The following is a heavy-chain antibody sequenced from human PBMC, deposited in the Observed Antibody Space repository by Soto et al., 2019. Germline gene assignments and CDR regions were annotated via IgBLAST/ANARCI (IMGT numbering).Heavy chain of an antibody. Sequence: GESLKLSRKGSGYSFTSYWIGLVRQMPGKGLEWMGIIYPGDSDTRYSPSFQGQVTISADKSVSTAYLQWSSLKASDTAMYYCATGPGLVYLLPYYWGQGTLVTVSS. J-gene: IGHJ4*02. CDR3: ATGPGLVYLLPYY. V-gene: IGHV5-51*01. CDR1: GYSFTSYW. D-gene: IGHD6-19*01. CDR2: IYPGDSDT.